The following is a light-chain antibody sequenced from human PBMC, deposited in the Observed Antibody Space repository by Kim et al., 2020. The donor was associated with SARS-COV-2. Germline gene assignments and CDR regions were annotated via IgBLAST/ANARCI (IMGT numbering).Light chain of an antibody. CDR1: SSNVGAYSY. CDR2: NVS. V-gene: IGLV2-14*04. J-gene: IGLJ3*02. Sequence: GPSITVSFAGTSSNVGAYSYVSWYQQHPGKVPKLLIYNVSKRPSGVSDRFSGSKSGNTASLTISGLQAEDEADYYCSSYTTSDSWVFGGGTQLTVL. CDR3: SSYTTSDSWV.